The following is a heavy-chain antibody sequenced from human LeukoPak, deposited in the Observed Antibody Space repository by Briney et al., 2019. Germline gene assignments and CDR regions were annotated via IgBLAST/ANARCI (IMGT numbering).Heavy chain of an antibody. CDR1: EITVSNSY. J-gene: IGHJ4*02. Sequence: PGGSLRLSCAASEITVSNSYMNWVRQAPGKGLEWVSIIFSGGSAYYADSVKGRFTISRDNSKNTLYLQMNSLRAEDTAMYYCARATSYSFGYWGQGTLVTVSS. CDR2: IFSGGSA. V-gene: IGHV3-66*01. CDR3: ARATSYSFGY.